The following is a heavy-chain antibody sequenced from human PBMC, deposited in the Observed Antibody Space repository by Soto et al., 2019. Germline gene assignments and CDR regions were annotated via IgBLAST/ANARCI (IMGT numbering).Heavy chain of an antibody. CDR2: IYYSERTSYNSGST. CDR1: GDSMTSSSYY. Sequence: QLQLQESGPGLVKPSETLSLTCTVSGDSMTSSSYYWGWIRQPPGKGLEWIGSIYYSERTSYNSGSTYYSPSRKSRVPISGDTSKSPFFLKLSSVTAADTAVYYCARHTRNQFDPWGQGTLVTVSS. V-gene: IGHV4-39*01. J-gene: IGHJ5*02. CDR3: ARHTRNQFDP.